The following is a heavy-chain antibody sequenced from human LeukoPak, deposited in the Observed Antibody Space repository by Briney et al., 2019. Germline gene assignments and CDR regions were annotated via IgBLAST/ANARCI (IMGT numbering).Heavy chain of an antibody. CDR2: ISWNSGSI. V-gene: IGHV3-9*01. J-gene: IGHJ5*02. Sequence: SLRLSCAASGFTFDDYAMHWVRQAPGKGLEGGSGISWNSGSIGYADSVKGRFTISRDNAKNSLYLEMDSLKPEDSALYYCAKDRFGELLPPTWLDPWGQGTLVTVSS. CDR3: AKDRFGELLPPTWLDP. CDR1: GFTFDDYA. D-gene: IGHD3-10*01.